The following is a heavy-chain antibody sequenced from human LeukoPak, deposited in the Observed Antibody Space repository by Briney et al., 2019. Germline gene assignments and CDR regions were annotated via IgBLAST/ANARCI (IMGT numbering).Heavy chain of an antibody. V-gene: IGHV4-34*01. D-gene: IGHD6-13*01. CDR3: ASTAAASPNYGMDV. CDR1: GGSFSGYY. J-gene: IGHJ6*02. CDR2: INHSGST. Sequence: PSETLSLTCAVYGGSFSGYYWSWIRQPPGKGLEWIGEINHSGSTNYNPSLKSRVTISVDTSKNQFSLKLSSVTAADTAVYYCASTAAASPNYGMDVWGQGTTVTVSS.